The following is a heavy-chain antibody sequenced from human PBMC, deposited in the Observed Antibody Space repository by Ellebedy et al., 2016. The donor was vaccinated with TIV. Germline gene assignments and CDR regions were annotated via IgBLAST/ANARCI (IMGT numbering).Heavy chain of an antibody. CDR3: ARGDSTLGGTWYNWFNP. Sequence: ASVKVSXKASGYTFTSYDINWVRQASGQGLEWMGWLNPSSGKTGFAQKFKGRVTMTSNTSTSTAYLDLTSLRSEDTAVYYCARGDSTLGGTWYNWFNPWGQGTLVTVSS. J-gene: IGHJ5*02. D-gene: IGHD6-25*01. CDR1: GYTFTSYD. V-gene: IGHV1-8*01. CDR2: LNPSSGKT.